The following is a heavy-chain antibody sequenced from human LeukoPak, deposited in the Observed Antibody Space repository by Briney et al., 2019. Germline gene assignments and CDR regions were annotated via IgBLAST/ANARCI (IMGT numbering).Heavy chain of an antibody. Sequence: PGGSLRLSCAASGFTFSTYGMCWVRQAPGKGLEWVAVISYDGSNKYYADSVKGRFTISRDNSKNTLYLQMNSLRVEDTAVFYRAKRMGPSIAATDLDYWGQGTLVTVSS. CDR1: GFTFSTYG. CDR2: ISYDGSNK. V-gene: IGHV3-30*18. J-gene: IGHJ4*02. D-gene: IGHD6-25*01. CDR3: AKRMGPSIAATDLDY.